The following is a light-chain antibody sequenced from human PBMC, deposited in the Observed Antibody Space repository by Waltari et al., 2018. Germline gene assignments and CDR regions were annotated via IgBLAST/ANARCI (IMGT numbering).Light chain of an antibody. Sequence: QSALTQPASVSGSPGQSITISCTGTRNDIGSYDYVSWYQQHPGKAPKVLIYDVNNRPSGISPRFSGSKSGNTASLTIAGVQDHDDADYYCASFTSTSTLVIFGGGTKLTVL. J-gene: IGLJ2*01. CDR1: RNDIGSYDY. CDR3: ASFTSTSTLVI. V-gene: IGLV2-14*03. CDR2: DVN.